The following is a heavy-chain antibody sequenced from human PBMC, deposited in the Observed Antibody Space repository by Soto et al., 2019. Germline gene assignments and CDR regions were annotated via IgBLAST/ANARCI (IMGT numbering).Heavy chain of an antibody. D-gene: IGHD1-7*01. CDR1: GYTFTGYY. Sequence: VASVKVSCKASGYTFTGYYMHWVRQAPGQGLEWMGWINPNSGGTNYAQKFQGRVTMTRDTSISTAYMELSRLRSDDTAVYYCASLGINWTYVYYYGMDVWGQGTPVTVSS. J-gene: IGHJ6*02. CDR3: ASLGINWTYVYYYGMDV. CDR2: INPNSGGT. V-gene: IGHV1-2*02.